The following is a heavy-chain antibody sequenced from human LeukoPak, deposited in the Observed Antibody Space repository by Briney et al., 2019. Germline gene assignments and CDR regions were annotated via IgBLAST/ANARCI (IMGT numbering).Heavy chain of an antibody. CDR3: ARSPDSSSWYFDL. CDR2: IIPIFGTA. D-gene: IGHD6-6*01. CDR1: GGTFSSYA. V-gene: IGHV1-69*05. Sequence: SVKVSCKASGGTFSSYAISWVRQAPGQGLEWMGGIIPIFGTANYAQKFQGRVTITTEESTSTAYVELSSLRSEHTAVYYCARSPDSSSWYFDLWGRGTLVTVSS. J-gene: IGHJ2*01.